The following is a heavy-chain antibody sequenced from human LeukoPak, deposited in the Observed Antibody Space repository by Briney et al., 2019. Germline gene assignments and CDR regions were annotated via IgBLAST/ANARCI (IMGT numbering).Heavy chain of an antibody. CDR2: INPNSGGT. CDR3: ARDYQDTAMVRVEGPTRFDP. D-gene: IGHD5-18*01. J-gene: IGHJ5*02. V-gene: IGHV1-2*02. CDR1: GYTFTGYY. Sequence: ASVKVSCKASGYTFTGYYIHWVRQAPGQGLEWMGWINPNSGGTNYAQKFQGRVTMTRDTSISTAYMELSRLRSDDTAVYYCARDYQDTAMVRVEGPTRFDPWGQGTLVTVSS.